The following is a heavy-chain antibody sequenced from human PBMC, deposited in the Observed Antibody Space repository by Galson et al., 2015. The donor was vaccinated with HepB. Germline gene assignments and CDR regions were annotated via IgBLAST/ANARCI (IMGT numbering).Heavy chain of an antibody. CDR2: TNYRSKWYN. CDR3: ARGEYSGYDFDY. D-gene: IGHD5-12*01. V-gene: IGHV6-1*01. Sequence: CAISGDSVSSNSAAWNWIRQSPSRGLEWLGRTNYRSKWYNDYAVSVKSRIIINPDTSKNQFSLQLNSVTPEDTAVYYCARGEYSGYDFDYWGQGTLVTVSS. CDR1: GDSVSSNSAA. J-gene: IGHJ4*02.